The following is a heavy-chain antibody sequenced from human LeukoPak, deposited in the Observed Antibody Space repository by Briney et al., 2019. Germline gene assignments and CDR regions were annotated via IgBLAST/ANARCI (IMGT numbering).Heavy chain of an antibody. CDR2: MSGSGSST. CDR1: GFTFKTYA. CDR3: TRPNYYDSSGYYYGNPPPDFYYYYGMDV. V-gene: IGHV3-23*01. Sequence: GGSLRLSCAASGFTFKTYAMNWVRQVPGKGPEWVSSMSGSGSSTDYADSVKGRFTISRDNSKNTAYLQMNSLKTEDTAVYYCTRPNYYDSSGYYYGNPPPDFYYYYGMDVWGQGTTVTVSS. J-gene: IGHJ6*02. D-gene: IGHD3-22*01.